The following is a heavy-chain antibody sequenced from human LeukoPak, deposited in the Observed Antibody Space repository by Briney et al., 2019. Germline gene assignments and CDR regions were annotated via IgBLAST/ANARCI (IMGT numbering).Heavy chain of an antibody. D-gene: IGHD2-15*01. V-gene: IGHV1-2*02. CDR3: AKMPHHCSGGSCYSGWFDP. CDR2: FNPNSGGT. CDR1: GYTFTDYY. J-gene: IGHJ5*02. Sequence: ASVKVSCKASGYTFTDYYMHWVRQAPGQGLEWMGWFNPNSGGTDYAQKFQGRVTMTRDTSISTAHMELNRLRSDDTAVYYCAKMPHHCSGGSCYSGWFDPWGQGTLVTVSS.